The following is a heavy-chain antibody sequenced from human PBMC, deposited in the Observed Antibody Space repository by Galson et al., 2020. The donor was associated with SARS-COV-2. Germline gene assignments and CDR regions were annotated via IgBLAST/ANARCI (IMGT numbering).Heavy chain of an antibody. V-gene: IGHV3-64*01. CDR3: ARALLVEILEWLSPGGY. J-gene: IGHJ4*02. Sequence: GGSLRLSCAASGFTFSSYAMHWVRQAPGKGLEYVSAISSNGGSTYYANSVKGRFTISRDNSKNTLYLQMGSLRAEDMAVYYCARALLVEILEWLSPGGYWGQGTLVTVSS. CDR1: GFTFSSYA. CDR2: ISSNGGST. D-gene: IGHD3-3*01.